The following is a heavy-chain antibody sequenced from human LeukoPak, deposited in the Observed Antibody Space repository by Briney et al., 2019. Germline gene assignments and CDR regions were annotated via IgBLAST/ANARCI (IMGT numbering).Heavy chain of an antibody. V-gene: IGHV3-23*01. J-gene: IGHJ3*02. Sequence: GGSLRLSCGASGFTFSSYGMSWVREAPGRGLEWVSSISDSGDRTFYADSVKGRFTISRDNSKNTLFLQVNSLRAEDTAVYYCAKVSGPKNVLRFLEWLLGAFDIWGQGTMVTVSS. CDR3: AKVSGPKNVLRFLEWLLGAFDI. CDR1: GFTFSSYG. CDR2: ISDSGDRT. D-gene: IGHD3-3*01.